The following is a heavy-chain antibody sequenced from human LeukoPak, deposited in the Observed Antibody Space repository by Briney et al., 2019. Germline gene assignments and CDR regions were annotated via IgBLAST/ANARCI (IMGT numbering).Heavy chain of an antibody. Sequence: GESLKICCKGSGYSFATYWIAWLRQMPGKGLEWMGIIYPADSDTRYSPSFQGQVTISADKSFSTAYLQWSSLKASDTAMYYCARRIGQDGSGRSFDYWGQGTLVTVSS. CDR3: ARRIGQDGSGRSFDY. CDR1: GYSFATYW. J-gene: IGHJ4*02. V-gene: IGHV5-51*01. CDR2: IYPADSDT. D-gene: IGHD3-10*01.